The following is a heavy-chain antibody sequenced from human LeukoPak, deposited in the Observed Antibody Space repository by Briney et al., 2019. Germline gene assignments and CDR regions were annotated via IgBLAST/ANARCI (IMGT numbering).Heavy chain of an antibody. D-gene: IGHD6-13*01. J-gene: IGHJ4*02. V-gene: IGHV3-21*04. CDR2: ISSSSSYI. CDR3: AKAYVTSAWYMGY. Sequence: GGSLRLSCAASGFTFSSYSMNWVRQAPGKGLEWVSSISSSSSYIYYADSVKGRFTISRDNSKNTLYLQMNSLRAEDTAIYYCAKAYVTSAWYMGYWGQGTLVTVSS. CDR1: GFTFSSYS.